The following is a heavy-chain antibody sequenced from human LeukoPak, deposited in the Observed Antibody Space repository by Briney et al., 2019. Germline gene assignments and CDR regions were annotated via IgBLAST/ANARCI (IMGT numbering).Heavy chain of an antibody. CDR1: GGSFSGYY. J-gene: IGHJ4*02. CDR2: INHSGST. D-gene: IGHD3-3*01. V-gene: IGHV4-34*01. CDR3: ARGHDFWSGYYPRDPFGY. Sequence: SETLSLTCAVYGGSFSGYYWSWIRQPPGKGLEWIGEINHSGSTNYNPSLKSRVTISVDTSKNQFSLKLSSVTAADTAVYYCARGHDFWSGYYPRDPFGYWGQGTLVTVSS.